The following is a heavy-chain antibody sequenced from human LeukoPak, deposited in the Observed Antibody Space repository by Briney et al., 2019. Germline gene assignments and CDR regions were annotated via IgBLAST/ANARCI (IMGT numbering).Heavy chain of an antibody. CDR2: IFY. Sequence: PGGSLRLSCAASGFTFTHYAMHWVRQTPGKGLEWVAVIFYRGRLIVSRDNPKNTLYLQMNSLRAEDTAVYYCARDPRGPAGYDSPARDTFDYWGQGTLVTVSS. J-gene: IGHJ4*02. CDR1: GFTFTHYA. D-gene: IGHD3-22*01. CDR3: ARDPRGPAGYDSPARDTFDY. V-gene: IGHV3-30*03.